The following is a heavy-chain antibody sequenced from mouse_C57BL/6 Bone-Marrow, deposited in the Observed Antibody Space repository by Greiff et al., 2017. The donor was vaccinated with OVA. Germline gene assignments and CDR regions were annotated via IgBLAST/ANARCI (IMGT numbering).Heavy chain of an antibody. Sequence: VKLQESGAELARPGASVKLSCKASGYTFTSYGISWVKQRTGQGLEWIGEIYPRSGNTYYNEKCKGKATLTADKSSSTAYMELRSLTSEDSAVYFCARGPVVAPFDYWGQGTTLTVSS. CDR1: GYTFTSYG. D-gene: IGHD1-1*01. J-gene: IGHJ2*01. V-gene: IGHV1-81*01. CDR3: ARGPVVAPFDY. CDR2: IYPRSGNT.